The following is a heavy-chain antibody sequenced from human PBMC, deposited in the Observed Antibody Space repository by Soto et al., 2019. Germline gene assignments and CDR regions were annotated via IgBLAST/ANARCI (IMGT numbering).Heavy chain of an antibody. CDR1: GFTFGAYA. CDR3: ARESEDLTSNFDY. J-gene: IGHJ4*02. CDR2: IRNRGYGRTT. V-gene: IGHV3-49*04. Sequence: EVQLVESGGGLVQPGQSLRLSCSASGFTFGAYAMSWVRKAPGKGLEWVGFIRNRGYGRTTEYAASVRGRFTISRDNAKNSLYLEMNSLRAEDTAVYYCARESEDLTSNFDYWGQGTLVTVSS.